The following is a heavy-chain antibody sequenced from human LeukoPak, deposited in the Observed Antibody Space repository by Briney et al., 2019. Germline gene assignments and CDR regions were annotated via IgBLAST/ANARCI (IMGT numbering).Heavy chain of an antibody. Sequence: ASVKVSCKASGYTFTGYYMHWVRQAPGQGLEWMGRINPNSGGTNYAQKFQGRVTMTRDTSISTAYMELSRLRSDDTAVYYCASPTRAYCGGDCYSNDAFDIWGQGTMVTVSS. D-gene: IGHD2-21*01. CDR1: GYTFTGYY. CDR2: INPNSGGT. CDR3: ASPTRAYCGGDCYSNDAFDI. J-gene: IGHJ3*02. V-gene: IGHV1-2*06.